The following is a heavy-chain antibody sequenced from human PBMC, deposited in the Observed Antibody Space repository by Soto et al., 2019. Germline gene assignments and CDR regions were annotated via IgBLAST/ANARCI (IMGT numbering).Heavy chain of an antibody. CDR1: GYTFTNYG. CDR2: VSAYNGER. J-gene: IGHJ4*01. Sequence: QVQLVQSGAEVKKPGASVKVSCKASGYTFTNYGINWVRQAPGQGLEWLGWVSAYNGERRYAQRVQARVIMTTDTSTTTAYMELSSLRSDDTAVYYCSRGTSIPASGDYWGQGNLVTVSS. V-gene: IGHV1-18*01. CDR3: SRGTSIPASGDY. D-gene: IGHD6-6*01.